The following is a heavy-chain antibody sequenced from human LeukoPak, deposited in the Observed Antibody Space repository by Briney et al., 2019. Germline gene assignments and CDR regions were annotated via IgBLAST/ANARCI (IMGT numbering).Heavy chain of an antibody. D-gene: IGHD1-1*01. V-gene: IGHV3-30*18. CDR3: AKDQRISWYFDL. CDR2: MSDDGSDK. CDR1: GFIFSDYG. J-gene: IGHJ4*02. Sequence: GGSLRLSCAASGFIFSDYGIHWVRQAPGRGLEWVAFMSDDGSDKYYADSVRGRFTISRDNSQNTVHLHMSSPRVEDTAVYYCAKDQRISWYFDLWGQGTLVTVSS.